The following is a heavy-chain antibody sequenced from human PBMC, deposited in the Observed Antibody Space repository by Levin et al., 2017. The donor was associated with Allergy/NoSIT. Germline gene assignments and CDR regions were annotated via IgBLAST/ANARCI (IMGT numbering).Heavy chain of an antibody. V-gene: IGHV4-30-4*01. CDR3: ARGVGVELAASTYYLDD. CDR1: GGSISRGNYY. CDR2: IYKSGIA. Sequence: SETLSLTCTVAGGSISRGNYYWSWIRQPPGKGLEWIGYIYKSGIAHYNPTLKSRLTMSVDTSKNQFSLRLSSVAAADTAVDYCARGVGVELAASTYYLDDWGQGSLVSVSS. J-gene: IGHJ4*02. D-gene: IGHD5-12*01.